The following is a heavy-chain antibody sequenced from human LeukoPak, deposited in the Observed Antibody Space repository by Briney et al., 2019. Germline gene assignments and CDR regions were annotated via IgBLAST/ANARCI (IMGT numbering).Heavy chain of an antibody. CDR1: GFTFSSYG. CDR3: AKEKEPLAYCGGDCYYSAFDY. J-gene: IGHJ4*02. Sequence: GRSLRLSCAASGFTFSSYGMYWVRQAPGKGLEWVAVIWYDGSNKYYADSVKGRFTISRDNSKNTLYLQMNSLRAEDTAVYYCAKEKEPLAYCGGDCYYSAFDYWGQGTLVTVSS. D-gene: IGHD2-21*02. V-gene: IGHV3-33*06. CDR2: IWYDGSNK.